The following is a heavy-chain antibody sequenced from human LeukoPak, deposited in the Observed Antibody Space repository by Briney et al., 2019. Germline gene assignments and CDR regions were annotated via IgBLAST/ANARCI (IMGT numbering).Heavy chain of an antibody. CDR2: IGWNSGGI. CDR3: VKVTAAGFVDH. V-gene: IGHV3-9*01. Sequence: QPGRSLRLSCAASGFTFDDYAVHWVRQAPGEGLEWVSGIGWNSGGIVYADSVKGRFTISRDNAKNSLYLQMNSLGAEDTAFYYCVKVTAAGFVDHWGQGTPVTVSS. D-gene: IGHD6-13*01. J-gene: IGHJ4*02. CDR1: GFTFDDYA.